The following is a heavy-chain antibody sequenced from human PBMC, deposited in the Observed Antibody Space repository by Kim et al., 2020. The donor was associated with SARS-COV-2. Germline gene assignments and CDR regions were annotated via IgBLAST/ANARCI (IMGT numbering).Heavy chain of an antibody. CDR3: ARDRVVPAATDDFDI. CDR1: GYTFTSYG. D-gene: IGHD2-2*01. CDR2: ISAYNGNT. Sequence: ASVKVSCKASGYTFTSYGISWVRQAPGQGLEWMGWISAYNGNTNYAQKLQGRVTMTTDTSTSTAYMELRSLRSDDTAVYYCARDRVVPAATDDFDIWGQGTMVTVSS. J-gene: IGHJ3*02. V-gene: IGHV1-18*04.